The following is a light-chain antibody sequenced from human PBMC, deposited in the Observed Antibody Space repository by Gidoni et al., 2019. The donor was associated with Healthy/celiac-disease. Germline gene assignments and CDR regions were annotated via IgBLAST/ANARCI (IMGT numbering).Light chain of an antibody. CDR3: CSYAGSYPYVV. Sequence: QSALTQPRSVSGSPVQSVTISCTGTSSDVGGYNYVSWYQQHPGKAPKLMIYDVSKRPSGVPDRFSGSKSGNTASLTISGLQAEDEADYYCCSYAGSYPYVVFGGGTKLTVL. J-gene: IGLJ2*01. CDR1: SSDVGGYNY. V-gene: IGLV2-11*01. CDR2: DVS.